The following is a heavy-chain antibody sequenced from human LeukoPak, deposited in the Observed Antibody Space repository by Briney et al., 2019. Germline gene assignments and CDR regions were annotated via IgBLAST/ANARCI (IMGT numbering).Heavy chain of an antibody. J-gene: IGHJ6*02. Sequence: ASVKVSCKTSGYSFNSHHVHWVRQAPGQGLEWMGVRFSHDGSTSNTQKFQGRITMTRDTSTSTVYMELSSLRSEDTAVYYCARDSGNFHYDMDVWGQGTTVIVSS. V-gene: IGHV1-46*02. CDR1: GYSFNSHH. CDR2: RFSHDGST. D-gene: IGHD3-10*01. CDR3: ARDSGNFHYDMDV.